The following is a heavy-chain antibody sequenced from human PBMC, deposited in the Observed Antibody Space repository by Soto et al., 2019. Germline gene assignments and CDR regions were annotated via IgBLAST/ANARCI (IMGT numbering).Heavy chain of an antibody. CDR1: GGSISSYY. Sequence: SETLSLTCTVSGGSISSYYWSWIRQPPGKGLEWIGYIYYSGSTNYNPSLKSRVTISVDTSKNQFSLKLSSVTAADTAVYYCARGRGSSSWYGRIDYWGQGTLVTVSS. CDR3: ARGRGSSSWYGRIDY. J-gene: IGHJ4*02. V-gene: IGHV4-59*01. D-gene: IGHD6-13*01. CDR2: IYYSGST.